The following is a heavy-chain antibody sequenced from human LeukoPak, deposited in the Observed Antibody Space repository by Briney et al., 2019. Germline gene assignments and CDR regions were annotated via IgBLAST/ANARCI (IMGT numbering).Heavy chain of an antibody. CDR1: GFTFDDYG. Sequence: GGSLRLSCAASGFTFDDYGMSWVRQAPGKGLEWVSSINWNGGSTGYADSVKGRFTISRDNAKNSLYLQMNSLRAEDTALYYCARGYYDYGGNPEVLDYWGQGTLVTVSS. CDR2: INWNGGST. V-gene: IGHV3-20*04. J-gene: IGHJ4*02. D-gene: IGHD4-23*01. CDR3: ARGYYDYGGNPEVLDY.